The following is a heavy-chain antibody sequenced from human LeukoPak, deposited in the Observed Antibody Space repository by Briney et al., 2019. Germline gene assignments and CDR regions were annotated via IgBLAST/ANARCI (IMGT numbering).Heavy chain of an antibody. CDR3: ARDPHELRYFDWLFDY. CDR1: GFTFSSYG. V-gene: IGHV3-33*01. CDR2: IWYDGSNK. D-gene: IGHD3-9*01. Sequence: GGSLRLSCAASGFTFSSYGMRWVRQAPGKGLEWVAVIWYDGSNKYYADSVKGRFTISRDNSKNTLYLQMNSLRAEDTAVYYCARDPHELRYFDWLFDYWGQGTLVTVSS. J-gene: IGHJ4*02.